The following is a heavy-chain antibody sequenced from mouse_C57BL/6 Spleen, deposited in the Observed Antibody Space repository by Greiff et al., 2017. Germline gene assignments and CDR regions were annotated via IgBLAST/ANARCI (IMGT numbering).Heavy chain of an antibody. CDR2: IYPRSGNT. D-gene: IGHD2-3*01. CDR3: ARSGDDGYPFDY. CDR1: GYTFTSYG. Sequence: QVQLQQSGAELARPGASVKLSCKASGYTFTSYGISWVKQRTGQGLEWIGEIYPRSGNTYYNEKFKGKATLTADKSSSTAYMELRSLTSEDSAVYFCARSGDDGYPFDYWGQGTTLTVSS. V-gene: IGHV1-81*01. J-gene: IGHJ2*01.